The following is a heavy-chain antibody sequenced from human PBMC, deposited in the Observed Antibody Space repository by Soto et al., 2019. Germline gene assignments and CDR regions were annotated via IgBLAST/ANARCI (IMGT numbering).Heavy chain of an antibody. V-gene: IGHV3-7*01. D-gene: IGHD1-1*01. J-gene: IGHJ3*02. CDR2: IRQDGNEE. CDR3: AKAEGYSFDI. CDR1: GFTFRSHW. Sequence: EVQLVEAGGGLVQPGGSLRLSCAASGFTFRSHWMSWVRQAPGKGLEWVANIRQDGNEEQYLDSVKGRFTLSRDNAKNLLYLQMNGLRVEDTAVYYCAKAEGYSFDIRGQGTMVTVSS.